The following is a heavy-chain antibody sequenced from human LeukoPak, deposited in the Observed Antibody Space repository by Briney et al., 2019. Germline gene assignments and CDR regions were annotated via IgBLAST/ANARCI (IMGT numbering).Heavy chain of an antibody. J-gene: IGHJ6*03. CDR3: ATSITGTTRYYYYYMDV. CDR2: IIPIFGTA. CDR1: GGTFSSYA. V-gene: IGHV1-69*05. Sequence: SVKVSCKASGGTFSSYAISWVRQAPGQGLEWMGGIIPIFGTANYAQKFQGRVTITTDESTSTAYMELSSLRSEDTAVYYCATSITGTTRYYYYYMDVWGKGTTVTVSS. D-gene: IGHD1-20*01.